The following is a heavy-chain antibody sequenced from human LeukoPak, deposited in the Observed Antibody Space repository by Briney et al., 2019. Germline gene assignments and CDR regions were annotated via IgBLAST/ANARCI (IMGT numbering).Heavy chain of an antibody. CDR3: ARGLKNRQAV. J-gene: IGHJ4*02. Sequence: ASVKVSCKASGYTFTSYYMHWVRQAPGQGLEWMGIINPSGGSTSYAQKFQGRVTMTRDTSISTAYMELSRLRSDDTAVYYCARGLKNRQAVWGQGTLVTVSS. V-gene: IGHV1-46*01. D-gene: IGHD2/OR15-2a*01. CDR2: INPSGGST. CDR1: GYTFTSYY.